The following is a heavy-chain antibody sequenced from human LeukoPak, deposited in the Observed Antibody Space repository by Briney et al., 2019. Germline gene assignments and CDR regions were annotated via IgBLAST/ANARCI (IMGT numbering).Heavy chain of an antibody. D-gene: IGHD3-10*01. V-gene: IGHV1-8*01. CDR3: ARAAGSGSYWAVHYYYGMDV. Sequence: VASVKVSCKASGYTFTSYDINWVRQATGQGLEWMGWMNPNSGNTGYAQKFQGRVTMTRNTSISTAYMELSSLRSEDTAVYYCARAAGSGSYWAVHYYYGMDVWGQGTTVTVSS. J-gene: IGHJ6*02. CDR1: GYTFTSYD. CDR2: MNPNSGNT.